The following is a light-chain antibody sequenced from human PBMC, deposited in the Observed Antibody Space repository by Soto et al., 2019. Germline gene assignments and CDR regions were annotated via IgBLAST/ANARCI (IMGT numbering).Light chain of an antibody. Sequence: EIVLTQPPATLSLSPGERATLSCRASQSVSSNLAWYQQKPGQAHRLLIYGASTRASGIPARFSGSGSGTEFTLTISSLQSEDFAVYYGQQYKNWPTITFGQGTRLEIK. CDR1: QSVSSN. J-gene: IGKJ5*01. CDR2: GAS. V-gene: IGKV3-15*01. CDR3: QQYKNWPTIT.